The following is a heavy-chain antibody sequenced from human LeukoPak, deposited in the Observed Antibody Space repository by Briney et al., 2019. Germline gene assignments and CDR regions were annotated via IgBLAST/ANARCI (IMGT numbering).Heavy chain of an antibody. V-gene: IGHV3-30*03. CDR1: AFTFKNAW. D-gene: IGHD3-9*01. CDR2: ILYDGSNK. CDR3: ARDGGAGHFDWFYSLDY. Sequence: PGGSLRLSCAASAFTFKNAWMHWVRQAPGKGLEWVAVILYDGSNKYYADSVKGRFTISRDNSKNTLYLQMNSLRAEDTAVYYCARDGGAGHFDWFYSLDYWGQGTLVTVSS. J-gene: IGHJ4*02.